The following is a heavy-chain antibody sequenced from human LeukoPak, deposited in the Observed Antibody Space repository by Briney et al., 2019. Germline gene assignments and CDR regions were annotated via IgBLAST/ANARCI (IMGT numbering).Heavy chain of an antibody. CDR1: GFTFGDYA. J-gene: IGHJ4*02. CDR2: IKTRACGGTT. CDR3: ARSGGVLDY. D-gene: IGHD3-16*01. Sequence: GGSLRLSCSASGFTFGDYAMCWFRQAPGKGLEWVGFIKTRACGGTTEYAASVKGRFTISRDDSKTIAYLQMNSLRTEDTAVYYCARSGGVLDYWGQGTLVTVSS. V-gene: IGHV3-49*03.